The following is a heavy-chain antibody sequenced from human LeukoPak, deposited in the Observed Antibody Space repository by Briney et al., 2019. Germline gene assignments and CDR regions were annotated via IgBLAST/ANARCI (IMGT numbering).Heavy chain of an antibody. J-gene: IGHJ6*02. V-gene: IGHV1-8*01. D-gene: IGHD3-10*02. Sequence: ASVKVSCKASGYTFTSYDINWVRQATGQGLEWMGWMNHNSGNTGYAQKFQGRVTMTRNTSISTAYMELSSLRSEDTAVYYCARAFMVGDGNYYYGMDVWGQGTTVTFSS. CDR1: GYTFTSYD. CDR3: ARAFMVGDGNYYYGMDV. CDR2: MNHNSGNT.